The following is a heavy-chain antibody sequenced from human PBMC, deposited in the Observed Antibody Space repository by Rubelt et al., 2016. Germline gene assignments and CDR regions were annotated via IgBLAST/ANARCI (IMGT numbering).Heavy chain of an antibody. D-gene: IGHD2-21*01. CDR2: ISAYNGNK. J-gene: IGHJ4*02. V-gene: IGHV1-18*01. Sequence: QVQLVQSGAEVKKPGSSVKVSCKASGGTFSSYAISWVRQAPGQGLEWMGWISAYNGNKNYAQKLQGRVTMTTDTSTSTDYMELRSRRSDDTAVDYCAREVMAISDYWGQGTLVTVSS. CDR3: AREVMAISDY. CDR1: GGTFSSYA.